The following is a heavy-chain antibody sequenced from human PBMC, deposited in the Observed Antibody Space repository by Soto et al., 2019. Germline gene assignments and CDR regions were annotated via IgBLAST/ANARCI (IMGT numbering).Heavy chain of an antibody. Sequence: PSETLSLTCTVSGGSISNYYWSWIRQPPGKGLEYIGYISYSGNTNYNPSLKSRVTILVDTSKNQFSLKLSSVTAADTAVYYCARDVGLQHDTGYYDFWSGKNNWFDPWGQGTLVTVSS. D-gene: IGHD3-3*01. V-gene: IGHV4-59*01. J-gene: IGHJ5*02. CDR1: GGSISNYY. CDR3: ARDVGLQHDTGYYDFWSGKNNWFDP. CDR2: ISYSGNT.